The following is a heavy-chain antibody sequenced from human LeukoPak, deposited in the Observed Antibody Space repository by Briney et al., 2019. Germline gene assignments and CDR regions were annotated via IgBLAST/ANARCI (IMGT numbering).Heavy chain of an antibody. CDR3: ARTIAVAGTNYFDY. V-gene: IGHV4-59*01. CDR2: IYYSGST. CDR1: GGSISSYY. D-gene: IGHD6-19*01. Sequence: KTSETLSLTCTVSGGSISSYYWSWIRQPPGKGLEWIGYIYYSGSTNYNPSLKSRVTISVDTFKNQFSLKLSSVTAADTAVYYCARTIAVAGTNYFDYWGQGTLVAVSS. J-gene: IGHJ4*02.